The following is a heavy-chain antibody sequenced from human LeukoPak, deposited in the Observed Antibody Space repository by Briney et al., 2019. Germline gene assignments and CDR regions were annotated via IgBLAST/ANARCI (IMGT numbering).Heavy chain of an antibody. CDR1: GFTFSTYG. D-gene: IGHD5-18*01. J-gene: IGHJ4*02. CDR3: ARVGGQLLLLYSLDY. Sequence: GGSLRLSCTASGFTFSTYGIHWVRQAPGKGLEWVAVISYDGNNKHCADSVKGRFTISRDNSNNTLDLQMNSLRVEDTAVYYCARVGGQLLLLYSLDYWGQGTLVTVSS. V-gene: IGHV3-30*04. CDR2: ISYDGNNK.